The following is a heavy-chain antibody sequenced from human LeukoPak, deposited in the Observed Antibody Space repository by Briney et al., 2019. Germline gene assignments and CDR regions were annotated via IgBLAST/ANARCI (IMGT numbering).Heavy chain of an antibody. D-gene: IGHD4-23*01. J-gene: IGHJ4*02. Sequence: PSETLSLTCTVSGGSISSSSYYWGWIRQPPGKGLGWIGSIYYSGSTDYNPSLKSRVTISVDTSKNQFSLKLSSVTAADTALYYCAGTISTPYLAYWGQGTLVTVSS. CDR2: IYYSGST. CDR1: GGSISSSSYY. CDR3: AGTISTPYLAY. V-gene: IGHV4-39*07.